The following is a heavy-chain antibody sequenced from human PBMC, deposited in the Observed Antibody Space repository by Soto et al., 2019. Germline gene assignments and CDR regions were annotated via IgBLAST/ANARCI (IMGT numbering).Heavy chain of an antibody. CDR2: VSPIFETA. J-gene: IGHJ6*02. CDR1: GGAFSSYA. CDR3: RRVVIPGFGSYYGMDV. V-gene: IGHV1-69*06. Sequence: QEQLVQSGAEVKKTGYSVKVSCEASGGAFSSYAISWVRQAPGQGLEWMGGVSPIFETAKYAQKFQGRVTSTADKSTGIAYMELSSLRTDDTAVYYCRRVVIPGFGSYYGMDVCGQGTTVTVSS. D-gene: IGHD3-16*02.